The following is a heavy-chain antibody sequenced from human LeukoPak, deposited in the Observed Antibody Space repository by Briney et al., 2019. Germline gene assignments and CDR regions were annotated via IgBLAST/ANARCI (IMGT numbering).Heavy chain of an antibody. J-gene: IGHJ4*02. D-gene: IGHD6-19*01. CDR3: ARGTLYSGWSYYFDY. V-gene: IGHV4-39*07. Sequence: SETLSLTCSVSGGSISLSYYYWGWIRQPPGKALEWIGSVYYSGTTSYNPSLKSRVTISVDMSKNHFSLRLSAVTAADTAMYYCARGTLYSGWSYYFDYWGQGSQVTVSS. CDR1: GGSISLSYYY. CDR2: VYYSGTT.